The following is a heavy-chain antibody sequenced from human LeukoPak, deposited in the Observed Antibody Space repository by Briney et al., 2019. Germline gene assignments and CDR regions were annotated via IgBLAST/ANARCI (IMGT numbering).Heavy chain of an antibody. CDR3: ARRLPWFGGSYYYYYMDV. J-gene: IGHJ6*03. V-gene: IGHV3-48*01. Sequence: PGGSLRLSCAASGFTFSSYSMNWVRQAPGKGLEWISYIGSSSSSTIYYADSVKGRFTISRGNAKNSLYLQMNSLRAEDTAVYYCARRLPWFGGSYYYYYMDVWGKGTTVTVSS. CDR2: IGSSSSSTI. D-gene: IGHD3-10*01. CDR1: GFTFSSYS.